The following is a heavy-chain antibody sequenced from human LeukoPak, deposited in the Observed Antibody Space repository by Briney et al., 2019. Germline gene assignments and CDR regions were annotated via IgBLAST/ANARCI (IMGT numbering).Heavy chain of an antibody. CDR3: AKDIVATTAFDI. CDR2: ISYDGSNK. D-gene: IGHD5-12*01. CDR1: GFTFSSYG. Sequence: GGSLRLSCAASGFTFSSYGMHWVRQAPGKGLEWVAVISYDGSNKYYADSVKGRFTISRDNSKNTLYLQMNSLRAEDTAVYYCAKDIVATTAFDIWGQGTMVTVSS. V-gene: IGHV3-30*18. J-gene: IGHJ3*02.